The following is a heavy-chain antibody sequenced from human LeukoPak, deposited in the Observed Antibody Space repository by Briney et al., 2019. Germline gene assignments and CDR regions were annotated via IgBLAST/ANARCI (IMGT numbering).Heavy chain of an antibody. Sequence: GGSLTLSCAASGFTFSSYSMNWVRQAPRKGLGWVSSITSSSGYIYYADSVKGRFTLSRDNAKNSLYLQMNSLRAEDTAVYYCARAGGDLTFFDYWGRGTLVTVSS. CDR1: GFTFSSYS. D-gene: IGHD2-21*02. J-gene: IGHJ4*02. V-gene: IGHV3-21*01. CDR3: ARAGGDLTFFDY. CDR2: ITSSSGYI.